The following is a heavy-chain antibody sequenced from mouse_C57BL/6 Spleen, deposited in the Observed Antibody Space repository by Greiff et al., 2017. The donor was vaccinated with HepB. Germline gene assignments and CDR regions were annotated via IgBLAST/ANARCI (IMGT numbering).Heavy chain of an antibody. Sequence: VQLKESGTVLARPGASVKMSCKTSGYTFTSYWMHWVKQRPGQGLEWIGAIYPGNSDTSYNQKFKGKAKLTAVTSASTAYMELSSLTNEDSAVYYCTKEEITTVPWFAYWGQGTLVTVSA. CDR2: IYPGNSDT. D-gene: IGHD1-1*01. CDR1: GYTFTSYW. CDR3: TKEEITTVPWFAY. J-gene: IGHJ3*01. V-gene: IGHV1-5*01.